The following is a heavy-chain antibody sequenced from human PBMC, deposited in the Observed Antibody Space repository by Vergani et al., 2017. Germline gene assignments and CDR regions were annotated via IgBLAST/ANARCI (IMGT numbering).Heavy chain of an antibody. V-gene: IGHV3-30*02. J-gene: IGHJ4*02. CDR1: GFTLSNYD. D-gene: IGHD5-24*01. Sequence: QVQLVESGGGVVQRGGYLSLSCATSGFTLSNYDMQWIRQGPGKGLEFVAFIQFDGSNQYYADSVKGRFTLSRDFSKKTLYLQMNSLRTDDTVTYYCAKLFRDWAIDNWGRGT. CDR3: AKLFRDWAIDN. CDR2: IQFDGSNQ.